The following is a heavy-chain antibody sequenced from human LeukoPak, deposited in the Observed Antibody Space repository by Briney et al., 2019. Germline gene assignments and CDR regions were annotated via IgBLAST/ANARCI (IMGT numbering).Heavy chain of an antibody. J-gene: IGHJ3*02. CDR3: ARHCGGDCVNAFDI. D-gene: IGHD2-21*02. Sequence: SETLSLTCTVSGRSISSSRSYWGWIRQPPGKGLEWIGTISYSGNTYYNPSLKSRFPISIATSKNQFSLRLSSVTAADTAVHYCARHCGGDCVNAFDIWGQGTMVTVYS. CDR1: GRSISSSRSY. CDR2: ISYSGNT. V-gene: IGHV4-39*01.